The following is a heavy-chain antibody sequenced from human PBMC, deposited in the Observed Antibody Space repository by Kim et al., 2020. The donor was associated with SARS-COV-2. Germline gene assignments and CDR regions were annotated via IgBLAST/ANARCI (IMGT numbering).Heavy chain of an antibody. CDR3: ARTTPYGSGSYYYYYYGMDV. CDR1: GYTFTSYD. D-gene: IGHD3-10*01. J-gene: IGHJ6*02. Sequence: ASVKVSCKASGYTFTSYDINWVRQATGQGLEWMGWMNPNSGNTGYAQKFQGRVTMTRNTSISTAYMELSSLRSEDTAVYYCARTTPYGSGSYYYYYYGMDVWGQGTTVTVSS. V-gene: IGHV1-8*01. CDR2: MNPNSGNT.